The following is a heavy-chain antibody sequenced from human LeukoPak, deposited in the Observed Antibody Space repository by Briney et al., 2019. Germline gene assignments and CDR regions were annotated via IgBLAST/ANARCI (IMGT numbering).Heavy chain of an antibody. CDR1: GFTFDDYG. CDR3: ARGCSSTSCRYYYYYYGMDV. Sequence: GGSLRLSCAASGFTFDDYGMSWVRQAPGKGLEWVSGVNWNGGSTGYADSVKGRFTISRDNAKNSLYLQMNSLRAEDTALYYCARGCSSTSCRYYYYYYGMDVWGQGTTVTVSS. CDR2: VNWNGGST. J-gene: IGHJ6*02. V-gene: IGHV3-20*04. D-gene: IGHD2-2*01.